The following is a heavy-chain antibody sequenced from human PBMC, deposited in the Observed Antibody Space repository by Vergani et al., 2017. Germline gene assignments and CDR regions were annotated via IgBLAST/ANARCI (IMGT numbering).Heavy chain of an antibody. J-gene: IGHJ5*02. D-gene: IGHD3-3*01. Sequence: EVELVESGGGLVEPGGSLRLSCAASGFTFNESWMHWARQVPGKGLVWVSGMNGDGDTISYADSVKGRFTISRDNAKNTLFLQMNSLRAEDTAVYYCARARKFRFRVVWENWFDPWGQGTLVTVSS. CDR3: ARARKFRFRVVWENWFDP. CDR1: GFTFNESW. CDR2: MNGDGDTI. V-gene: IGHV3-74*01.